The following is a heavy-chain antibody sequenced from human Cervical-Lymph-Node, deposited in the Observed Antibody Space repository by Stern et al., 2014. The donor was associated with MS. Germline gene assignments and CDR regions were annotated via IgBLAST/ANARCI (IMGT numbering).Heavy chain of an antibody. D-gene: IGHD6-13*01. CDR2: IFPVFGTP. CDR3: ALSSETSDRWYSLGYDL. J-gene: IGHJ5*02. Sequence: VQLVESGAEVTKPGASVKVSCKASGGTFSKFPSSWVRQAPGQGLEWMGGIFPVFGTPKYAQEFRGRVTFTADVSTSTVYMEVSSLRSDDTAVYSCALSSETSDRWYSLGYDLWGQGTLVTVSS. CDR1: GGTFSKFP. V-gene: IGHV1-69*01.